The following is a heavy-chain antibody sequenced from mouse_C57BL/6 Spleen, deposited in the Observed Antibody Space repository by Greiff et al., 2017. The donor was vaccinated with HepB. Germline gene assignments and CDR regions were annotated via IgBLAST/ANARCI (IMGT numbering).Heavy chain of an antibody. CDR2: IDPSDSYT. CDR3: ARTGLQYYFDY. V-gene: IGHV1-69*01. D-gene: IGHD3-1*01. CDR1: GYTFTSYW. J-gene: IGHJ2*01. Sequence: QVQLQQPGAELVMPGASVKLSCKASGYTFTSYWMHWVKQRPGQGLEWIGEIDPSDSYTNYNQKFKGKSTLTGDKSSSTAYMQLSSLTSEDSAVYYCARTGLQYYFDYWGKGTTLTVSS.